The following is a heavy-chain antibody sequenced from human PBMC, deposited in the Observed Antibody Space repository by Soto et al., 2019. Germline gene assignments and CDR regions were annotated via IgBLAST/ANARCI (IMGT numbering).Heavy chain of an antibody. CDR2: INHDGSST. Sequence: GGSLRLSCAASGFTPSSNWMQWVRQAPGKGLVWVSRINHDGSSTTYADSVKGRFSISRDNAKNTLYLEMNSLRDEDTAVYYCGTVTTGYWGQGTLVTVSS. CDR1: GFTPSSNW. V-gene: IGHV3-74*01. J-gene: IGHJ4*02. CDR3: GTVTTGY. D-gene: IGHD4-4*01.